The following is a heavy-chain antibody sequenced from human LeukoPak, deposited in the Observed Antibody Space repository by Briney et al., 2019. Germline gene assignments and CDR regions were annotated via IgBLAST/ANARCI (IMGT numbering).Heavy chain of an antibody. J-gene: IGHJ4*02. CDR2: INPNSGDT. V-gene: IGHV1-2*02. Sequence: ASVKVSCKASGYTFTGYYMHWVRQAPGQGLEWMGWINPNSGDTNYAQKFQGRVTMTRDTPISTAYMELSRLRSDDTAVYYCASVGAAAGTGFDYWGQGTLVTVSS. CDR3: ASVGAAAGTGFDY. CDR1: GYTFTGYY. D-gene: IGHD6-13*01.